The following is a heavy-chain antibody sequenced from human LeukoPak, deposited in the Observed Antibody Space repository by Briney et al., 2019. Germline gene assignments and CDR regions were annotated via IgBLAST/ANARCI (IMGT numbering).Heavy chain of an antibody. J-gene: IGHJ4*02. CDR3: AKDLRWELLGPGPLDY. V-gene: IGHV3-7*01. D-gene: IGHD2-15*01. CDR2: IKQDGSEK. Sequence: GGSLRLSCAASGFTFTTYWMGWVRQAPGKGLEWVANIKQDGSEKYYVDSVKGRFTISRDNAKNSLSLQMNGLRAEDTAVYYCAKDLRWELLGPGPLDYWGQGTLVTVSS. CDR1: GFTFTTYW.